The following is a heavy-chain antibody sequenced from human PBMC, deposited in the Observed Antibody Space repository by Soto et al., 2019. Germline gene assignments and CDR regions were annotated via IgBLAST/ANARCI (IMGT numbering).Heavy chain of an antibody. Sequence: GGSLRLSCAASGFTFSSYAMHWVRQAPGKGLEWVAVISYDGSNKYYADSVKGRFTISRDNSKNTLYLQMNSLRAEDTAVYYCARDEMGLKWYYYGMDVWGQGTTVTVSS. CDR1: GFTFSSYA. J-gene: IGHJ6*02. V-gene: IGHV3-30-3*01. D-gene: IGHD1-26*01. CDR2: ISYDGSNK. CDR3: ARDEMGLKWYYYGMDV.